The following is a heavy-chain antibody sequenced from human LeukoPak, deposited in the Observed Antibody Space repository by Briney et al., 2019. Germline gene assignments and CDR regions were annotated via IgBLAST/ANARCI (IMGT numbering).Heavy chain of an antibody. Sequence: PSGTLSLTCAVSGGSITSANWWSWVRQSPGKGLEWIGEIYHTGNTNYNRSLNSRVSISLDTSKNQFSLRLTSVTAADTAVYFCARDANGSDLHYYHMDVWGKGTTVTVSS. CDR3: ARDANGSDLHYYHMDV. V-gene: IGHV4-4*02. J-gene: IGHJ6*03. D-gene: IGHD6-25*01. CDR2: IYHTGNT. CDR1: GGSITSANW.